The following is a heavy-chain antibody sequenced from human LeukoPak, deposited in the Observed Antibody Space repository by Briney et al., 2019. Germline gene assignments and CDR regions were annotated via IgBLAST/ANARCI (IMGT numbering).Heavy chain of an antibody. CDR2: INPNSGGT. J-gene: IGHJ4*02. Sequence: ASVKVSCKASGYTFTGYYMHWVRQAPGRGLEWMGWINPNSGGTNYAQKFQGRVTMTRDTSISTAYMELSRLRSDDTAVYYCARDLYYYGSGSPSLGYWGQGTLVTVSS. CDR1: GYTFTGYY. CDR3: ARDLYYYGSGSPSLGY. V-gene: IGHV1-2*02. D-gene: IGHD3-10*01.